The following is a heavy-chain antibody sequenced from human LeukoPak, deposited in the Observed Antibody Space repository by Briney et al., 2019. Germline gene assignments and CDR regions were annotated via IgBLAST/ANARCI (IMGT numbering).Heavy chain of an antibody. V-gene: IGHV1-2*02. CDR3: ARIRGSYYPYYFDY. CDR1: GYTFTGYY. CDR2: INPNSGGT. Sequence: GASVKVSCKASGYTFTGYYMHWVRQAPGQGLEWIGWINPNSGGTNYAQKFQGRVTMTRDTSISTAYMELSRLRSDDTAVYYCARIRGSYYPYYFDYWSQATLVTVSS. J-gene: IGHJ4*02. D-gene: IGHD1-26*01.